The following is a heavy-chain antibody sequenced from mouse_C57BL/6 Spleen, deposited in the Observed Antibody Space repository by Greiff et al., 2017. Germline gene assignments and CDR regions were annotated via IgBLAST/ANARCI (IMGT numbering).Heavy chain of an antibody. CDR2: INSDGCST. Sequence: EVQLVESEGGLVQPGSSMKLSCTASGFTFSDYYMAWVRQVPEKGLEWVANINSDGCSTYYLDSLKSRFIISRDNAKNILYLKMSSLKSEDTATYYCARGGDSFYWYFDVWGTGTTVTVSS. CDR3: ARGGDSFYWYFDV. V-gene: IGHV5-16*01. D-gene: IGHD3-3*01. J-gene: IGHJ1*03. CDR1: GFTFSDYY.